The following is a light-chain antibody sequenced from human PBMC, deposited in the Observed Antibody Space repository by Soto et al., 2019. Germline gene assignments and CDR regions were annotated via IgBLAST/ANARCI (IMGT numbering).Light chain of an antibody. J-gene: IGLJ1*01. Sequence: QSVLTQPPSASGSPGQSVTISCTGTSSDVGGYNFVSWYQQHPGKAPKLMIYEVTKRPSGVPDRFSGSKSGNTASLTVSGLQSEDEDDYYCSSYAGSNIYVFGTGTKLTVL. CDR3: SSYAGSNIYV. CDR2: EVT. V-gene: IGLV2-8*01. CDR1: SSDVGGYNF.